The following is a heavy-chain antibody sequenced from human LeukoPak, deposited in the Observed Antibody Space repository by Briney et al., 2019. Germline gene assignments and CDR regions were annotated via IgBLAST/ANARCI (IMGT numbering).Heavy chain of an antibody. CDR1: GFTFSAYW. D-gene: IGHD3-10*01. J-gene: IGHJ4*02. Sequence: GGSLRLSCAPSGFTFSAYWMTWVRQAPGKGLEWVANIQQDGSHKHYADSVKGRFTVSRDNAKNSLYLQMNSLRAEDTAVYFCARDGYATGSHDYWGQGALVTVSS. V-gene: IGHV3-7*04. CDR2: IQQDGSHK. CDR3: ARDGYATGSHDY.